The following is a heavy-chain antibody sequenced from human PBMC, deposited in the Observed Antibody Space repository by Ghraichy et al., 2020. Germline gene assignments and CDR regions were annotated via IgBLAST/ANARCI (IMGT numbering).Heavy chain of an antibody. V-gene: IGHV3-7*04. CDR3: ARDPGYSYNDY. CDR2: IKPDGSEK. D-gene: IGHD5-18*01. CDR1: GFTFSSYW. J-gene: IGHJ4*02. Sequence: LSLTCAASGFTFSSYWMSWVRQAPGKGLEWVANIKPDGSEKYYVDSVKGRFTFSRDNARNSLYLQMNSLRVEDTAIYYCARDPGYSYNDYWGQGTLVTVSS.